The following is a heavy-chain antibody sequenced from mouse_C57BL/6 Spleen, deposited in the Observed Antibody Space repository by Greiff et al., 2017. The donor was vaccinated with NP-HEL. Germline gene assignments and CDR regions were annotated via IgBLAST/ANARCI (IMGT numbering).Heavy chain of an antibody. J-gene: IGHJ1*03. CDR3: ASSYYYGSSYYWYFDV. CDR1: GYTFTDYN. Sequence: EVQLQQSGPELVKPGASVKMSCKASGYTFTDYNMHWVKQSHGKSLEWIGYINPNNGGTSYNQKFKGKATLTVNKSSSTAYMELRSLTSEDSAVYYCASSYYYGSSYYWYFDVWGTGTTVTVSS. D-gene: IGHD1-1*01. CDR2: INPNNGGT. V-gene: IGHV1-22*01.